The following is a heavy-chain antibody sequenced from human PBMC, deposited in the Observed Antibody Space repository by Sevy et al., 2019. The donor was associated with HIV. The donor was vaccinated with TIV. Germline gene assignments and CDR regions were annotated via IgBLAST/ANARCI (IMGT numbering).Heavy chain of an antibody. V-gene: IGHV1-2*02. D-gene: IGHD4-17*01. CDR2: INSDSGVT. CDR3: ARLTTQPTSDLYGLDV. CDR1: GYIFTDYY. Sequence: ASVKVSCKASGYIFTDYYIHWVRQAPGQGLEWMAWINSDSGVTNYAQRFQGEVTVTRDPSLSTAYPELTNLKSNDTAIYYCARLTTQPTSDLYGLDVWGQGTTVTVSS. J-gene: IGHJ6*02.